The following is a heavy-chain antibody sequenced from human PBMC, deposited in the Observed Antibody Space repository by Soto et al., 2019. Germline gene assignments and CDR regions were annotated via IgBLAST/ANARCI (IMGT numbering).Heavy chain of an antibody. V-gene: IGHV2-5*01. J-gene: IGHJ4*02. Sequence: SGPTLVNPRQTLTLTCVFSGFSLSTTGEGVAWIRQPPGKALEWLALIYWNDDNRYSPSLKSRLTVTKDTSKNRVVLTMTNIDPVDTATYFSAHSSHPNRYGTSGYSFDYWGQGLLVTVSS. CDR1: GFSLSTTGEG. D-gene: IGHD3-22*01. CDR2: IYWNDDN. CDR3: AHSSHPNRYGTSGYSFDY.